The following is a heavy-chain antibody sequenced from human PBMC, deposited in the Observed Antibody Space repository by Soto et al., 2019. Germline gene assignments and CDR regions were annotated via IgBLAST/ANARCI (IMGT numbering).Heavy chain of an antibody. CDR1: GGSISSSNW. CDR3: ARDSRGCSSTSCDPYYYYGIDV. V-gene: IGHV4-4*02. Sequence: QVQLQESGPGLVKPSGTLSLTFAVSGGSISSSNWWSWVRQPPGKGLEWIGEIYHSGSTNYNPSLKSRVTISVDKSKNQFSLKLSSVTAADTAVYYCARDSRGCSSTSCDPYYYYGIDVWGQGTTVTVSS. J-gene: IGHJ6*02. D-gene: IGHD2-2*01. CDR2: IYHSGST.